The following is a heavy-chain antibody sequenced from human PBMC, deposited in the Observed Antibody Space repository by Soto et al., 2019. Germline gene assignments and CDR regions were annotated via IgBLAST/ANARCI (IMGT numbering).Heavy chain of an antibody. CDR2: ISFDGGSQ. V-gene: IGHV3-30*18. CDR1: GFDFNTYG. D-gene: IGHD6-13*01. CDR3: AKDSSVTAAGSGGWFDP. J-gene: IGHJ5*02. Sequence: QVPLVESGGGVVQPGRSLRLSCAASGFDFNTYGLHWVRQAPGKGLEWVAAISFDGGSQYYADSVKGRFTISRDKSNSTLYLQMNSLGAEGTATYFCAKDSSVTAAGSGGWFDPWGPGTLVIVS.